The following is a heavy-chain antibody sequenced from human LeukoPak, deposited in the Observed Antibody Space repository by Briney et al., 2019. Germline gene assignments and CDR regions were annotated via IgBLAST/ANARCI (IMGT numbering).Heavy chain of an antibody. Sequence: GGSLRLSCAASGFTFNSYAMSWVRQAPGKGLEWVSGISNSGGRTYYADSVKGRFTISGDNSRNTLFLQMNSLRAEDTAVYYCAHGAMYQLDYWGQGTLVTVSS. V-gene: IGHV3-23*01. CDR1: GFTFNSYA. D-gene: IGHD2-2*01. CDR3: AHGAMYQLDY. J-gene: IGHJ4*02. CDR2: ISNSGGRT.